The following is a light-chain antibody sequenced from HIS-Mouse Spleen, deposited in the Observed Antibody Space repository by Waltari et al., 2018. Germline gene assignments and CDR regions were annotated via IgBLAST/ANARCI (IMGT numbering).Light chain of an antibody. CDR1: SSDVGSYNL. CDR3: CSYAGSSTWV. CDR2: EGS. V-gene: IGLV2-23*01. J-gene: IGLJ3*02. Sequence: QSALTQPASVSGSPGQSITISCTGTSSDVGSYNLVSWYQQHPGKAPKLMIYEGSKRPAVVDNRFSVSKSGNTACLTISGLQAEDEADYYCCSYAGSSTWVFGGGTKLTVL.